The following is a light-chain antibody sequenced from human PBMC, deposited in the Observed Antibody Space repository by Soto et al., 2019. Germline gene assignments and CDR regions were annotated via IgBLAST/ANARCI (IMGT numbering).Light chain of an antibody. CDR2: EGS. V-gene: IGLV2-23*01. CDR3: CSYAGSSTWV. CDR1: SSDVGSYNF. Sequence: QSVLTQPASVSGSPGQSITISCTGTSSDVGSYNFASWYQQHPGKAPKVMIYEGSKRPSGVSNRFSGSKSGNTASLTISGLQAEDEADYYCCSYAGSSTWVFGTGTKLTVL. J-gene: IGLJ1*01.